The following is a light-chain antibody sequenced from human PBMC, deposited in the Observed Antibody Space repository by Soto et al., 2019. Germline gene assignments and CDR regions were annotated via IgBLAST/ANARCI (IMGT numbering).Light chain of an antibody. CDR3: SSYTSSSLYV. Sequence: QSVLAQPASVSGSPGQSITISCTGTSSDVGGYNYVSWYQQHPGKAPKLMIYEVSNRPSGVSNRFSGSKSGNMASLTISGLQAEDEADYYCSSYTSSSLYVFGTGTKVTVL. CDR1: SSDVGGYNY. J-gene: IGLJ1*01. V-gene: IGLV2-14*01. CDR2: EVS.